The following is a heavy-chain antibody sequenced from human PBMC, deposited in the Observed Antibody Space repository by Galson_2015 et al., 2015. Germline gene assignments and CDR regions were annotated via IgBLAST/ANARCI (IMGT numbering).Heavy chain of an antibody. CDR3: ARVYSSGWQSAEYFQH. V-gene: IGHV3-66*02. CDR2: IYSGGGT. Sequence: SLRLSCAASGFTVSSNAMSWVRQAPGKGLEWVSVIYSGGGTYYADSVKSRFTISRDNSKNTLYLQMNSLMAKDTAGYYCARVYSSGWQSAEYFQHWGQGTLVTVSS. J-gene: IGHJ1*01. D-gene: IGHD6-19*01. CDR1: GFTVSSNA.